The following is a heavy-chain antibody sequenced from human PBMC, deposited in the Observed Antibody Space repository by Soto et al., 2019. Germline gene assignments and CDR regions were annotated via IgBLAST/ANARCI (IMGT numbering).Heavy chain of an antibody. V-gene: IGHV4-59*01. CDR1: GGSISTSS. CDR2: VYNTGST. Sequence: PSETLSLTCTVSGGSISTSSWNWIRQAPGKGLEWIGCVYNTGSTIYNPSLKSRVTISVDTSKNQFSLKLNSVTAADTAVYYCARDLWGYCGADCYPLDVWGQGTTVTVSS. J-gene: IGHJ6*02. CDR3: ARDLWGYCGADCYPLDV. D-gene: IGHD2-21*02.